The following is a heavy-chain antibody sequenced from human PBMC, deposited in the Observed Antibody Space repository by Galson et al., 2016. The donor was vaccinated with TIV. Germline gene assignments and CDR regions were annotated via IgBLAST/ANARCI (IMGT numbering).Heavy chain of an antibody. J-gene: IGHJ5*02. CDR1: KYTFIGYY. D-gene: IGHD6-6*01. V-gene: IGHV1-2*02. CDR3: ARDVGSSSTSWFDP. CDR2: INPDNGDT. Sequence: VKVSCKASKYTFIGYYMHWVRQAPGPGLEWMGWINPDNGDTNYAQKFEGRVTMTRDTSMTTIYMDLSSLKSDDTAVYYCARDVGSSSTSWFDPWGQGTLVTVSS.